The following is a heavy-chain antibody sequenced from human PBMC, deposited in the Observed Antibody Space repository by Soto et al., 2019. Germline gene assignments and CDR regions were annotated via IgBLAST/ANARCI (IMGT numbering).Heavy chain of an antibody. CDR1: GYTFTSYD. CDR2: MNPNSGNT. Sequence: QVQLVQSGAEVKKPGASVKVSCKASGYTFTSYDINWVRQATGQGLEWMGWMNPNSGNTGYAQKFQGRVTMTRNTSISTAYMELSSLRSEDTAVYYCARGRRSSGWFREKYYYYYGMDVWGQGTTVTVSS. V-gene: IGHV1-8*01. CDR3: ARGRRSSGWFREKYYYYYGMDV. D-gene: IGHD6-19*01. J-gene: IGHJ6*02.